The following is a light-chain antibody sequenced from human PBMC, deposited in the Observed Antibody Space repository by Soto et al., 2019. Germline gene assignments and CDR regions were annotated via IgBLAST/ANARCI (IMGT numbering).Light chain of an antibody. CDR3: CSYAGSYTFYV. CDR1: SSDVGGYNY. CDR2: NVS. Sequence: QSVLTQPRSVSGSPGQSVTISCTGTSSDVGGYNYVSWYQQHPAKAPKLMIYNVSKRPSGVPDRFSGSKSGNTASLTISGLQAEDEADYYCCSYAGSYTFYVFGTGTKLTVL. V-gene: IGLV2-11*01. J-gene: IGLJ1*01.